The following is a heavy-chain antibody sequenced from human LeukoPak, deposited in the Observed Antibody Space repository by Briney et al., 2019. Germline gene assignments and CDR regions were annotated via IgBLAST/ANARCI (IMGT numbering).Heavy chain of an antibody. CDR2: TYPGDSDT. V-gene: IGHV5-51*01. D-gene: IGHD3-16*02. CDR3: ARTYVWGSYRPYYFDY. Sequence: GESLKISCKGSGYSFTSYWIGWVRQMPGKGLEWMGITYPGDSDTRYSPSFQGQVTISADKSISTAYLQWSSLKASDTAMYYCARTYVWGSYRPYYFDYWGQGTLVTVSS. J-gene: IGHJ4*02. CDR1: GYSFTSYW.